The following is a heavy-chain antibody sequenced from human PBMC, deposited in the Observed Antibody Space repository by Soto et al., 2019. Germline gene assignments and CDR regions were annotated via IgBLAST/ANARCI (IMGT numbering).Heavy chain of an antibody. J-gene: IGHJ4*02. Sequence: PGGSLRLSCAASGFTFSSYSMNWVRQAPGKGLEWVSSISSSSSYIYYAVSVKGRFTISRDNAKNSLYLQMNSLRAEDTAVYYCARDSEWLRSFDYWGQGTLVTVSS. CDR3: ARDSEWLRSFDY. CDR1: GFTFSSYS. D-gene: IGHD5-12*01. CDR2: ISSSSSYI. V-gene: IGHV3-21*01.